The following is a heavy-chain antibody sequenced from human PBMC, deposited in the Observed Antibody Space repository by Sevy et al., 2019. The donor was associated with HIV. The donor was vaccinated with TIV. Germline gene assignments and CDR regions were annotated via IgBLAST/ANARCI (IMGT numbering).Heavy chain of an antibody. CDR1: GFTFSSYA. J-gene: IGHJ6*03. D-gene: IGHD3-22*01. Sequence: GGSLRLSCAASGFTFSSYAMSWVRQAPGKGLEWVSAISGSGGSTYYADSVKGRFTISRDNSKNTLYLQMNSLRAEDTAVYYCARSTDDNYYYYYYMDVWGKGTTVTVSS. CDR2: ISGSGGST. V-gene: IGHV3-23*01. CDR3: ARSTDDNYYYYYYMDV.